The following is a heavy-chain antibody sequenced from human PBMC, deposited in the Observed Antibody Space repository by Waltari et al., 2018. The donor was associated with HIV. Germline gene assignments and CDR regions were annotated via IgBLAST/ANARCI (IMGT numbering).Heavy chain of an antibody. CDR1: GGSINSGNW. CDR3: ARRPDVLSTSSRGFDS. CDR2: IYHTGTT. D-gene: IGHD6-6*01. J-gene: IGHJ4*02. V-gene: IGHV4-4*02. Sequence: QVQLQESGPGLVNPSGTLSLTCAISGGSINSGNWWSWVRQPPGKGLEWIGEIYHTGTTNYTPSLKSRVTISMDRSKNQFSLKVTSVTAADTAKYFCARRPDVLSTSSRGFDSWGQGALVTVSS.